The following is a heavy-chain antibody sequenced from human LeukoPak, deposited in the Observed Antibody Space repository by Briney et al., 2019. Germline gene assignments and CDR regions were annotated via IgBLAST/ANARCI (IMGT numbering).Heavy chain of an antibody. Sequence: PGGSLRLSCAASGFTFSSYAMHWVRQAPGKGLEWVAVISYDGSNKYYADSVKGRFTISRDNSKNTLYLQMNSLRAEDTAVYYCAKVPEGYWGQGTLVTVSS. D-gene: IGHD1-14*01. V-gene: IGHV3-30-3*01. CDR2: ISYDGSNK. CDR3: AKVPEGY. J-gene: IGHJ4*02. CDR1: GFTFSSYA.